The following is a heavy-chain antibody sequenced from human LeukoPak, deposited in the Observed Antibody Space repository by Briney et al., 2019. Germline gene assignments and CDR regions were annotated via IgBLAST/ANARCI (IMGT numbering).Heavy chain of an antibody. CDR2: IRCNGGST. V-gene: IGHV3-23*01. D-gene: IGHD2-2*01. CDR1: GFTFSSYA. J-gene: IGHJ4*02. CDR3: EKILHQPLHLDY. Sequence: QPGGSLRLSCAASGFTFSSYAMSWVRQAPGKGLEWVAAIRCNGGSTYYTDSAKGRFTISRDNSKNTLYLQTNSLTAKDMAVYHCEKILHQPLHLDYWGQGTLVTVSS.